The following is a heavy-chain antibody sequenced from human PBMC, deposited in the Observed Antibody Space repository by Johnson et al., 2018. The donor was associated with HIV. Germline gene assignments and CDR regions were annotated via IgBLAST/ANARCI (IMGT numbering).Heavy chain of an antibody. CDR2: INKDGGEK. CDR1: GFTFSNYW. CDR3: VRPTTILTNDAFNI. Sequence: VQLVESGGGVVQPGGSLRLSCAASGFTFSNYWMTWVRQAPGKGLEWVATINKDGGEKYHVDSVKGRFTVSRDNAKNSLYLQMNSLRAEDTAVYYCVRPTTILTNDAFNIWGQGTMVTVSS. D-gene: IGHD3-9*01. J-gene: IGHJ3*02. V-gene: IGHV3-7*05.